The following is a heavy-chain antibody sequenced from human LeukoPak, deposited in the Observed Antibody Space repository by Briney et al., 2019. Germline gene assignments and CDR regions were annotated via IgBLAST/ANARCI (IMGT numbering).Heavy chain of an antibody. Sequence: KPSETLSLTCAVYGGSFSGYYWSWIRQPPGKGLEWIGEINHSGSTNYNPSLKSRVTISVDTSKNQFYLKLSSMTAADPAFYYCARNLGYSGSHWFDPWGQGTLVTVSS. J-gene: IGHJ5*02. D-gene: IGHD5-18*01. CDR2: INHSGST. CDR1: GGSFSGYY. CDR3: ARNLGYSGSHWFDP. V-gene: IGHV4-34*01.